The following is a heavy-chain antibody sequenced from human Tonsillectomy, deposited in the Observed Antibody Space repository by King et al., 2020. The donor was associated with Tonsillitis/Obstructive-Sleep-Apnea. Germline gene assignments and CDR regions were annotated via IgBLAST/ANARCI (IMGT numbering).Heavy chain of an antibody. Sequence: VQLVESGGGVVQPGRSLRLSCAASGFTFSSYAMHWVRQAPGKGLEWVAVISYDGSNKYYADSVKGRFTFSRDDSKNTLYLQINSLRTEDTAVYYCARDRSHCSGGSCPRKYYYYYGMDVWGQGTTVTVSS. J-gene: IGHJ6*02. CDR3: ARDRSHCSGGSCPRKYYYYYGMDV. CDR2: ISYDGSNK. CDR1: GFTFSSYA. D-gene: IGHD2-15*01. V-gene: IGHV3-30*04.